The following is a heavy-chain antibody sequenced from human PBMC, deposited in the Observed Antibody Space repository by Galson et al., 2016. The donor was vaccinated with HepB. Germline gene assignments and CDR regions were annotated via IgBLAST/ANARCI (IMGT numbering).Heavy chain of an antibody. J-gene: IGHJ4*02. CDR3: ARYGSWTGFDY. V-gene: IGHV4-31*03. CDR1: LGTINTHGYF. CDR2: ISDSGSA. Sequence: TLSLTCTVSLGTINTHGYFWSWIRQHPGRGLEWIGYISDSGSAYFNPSLKSRTTISIDTSQNQFSLDLTPVTAADPDVYFCARYGSWTGFDYWGRGTLVTVSS. D-gene: IGHD3/OR15-3a*01.